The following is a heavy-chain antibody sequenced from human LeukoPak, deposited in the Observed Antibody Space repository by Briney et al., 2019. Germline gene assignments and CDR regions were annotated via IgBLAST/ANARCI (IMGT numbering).Heavy chain of an antibody. D-gene: IGHD3-16*02. CDR2: ISYDGSNK. J-gene: IGHJ4*02. CDR3: AKDLLSTDVYSPLDY. V-gene: IGHV3-30*18. CDR1: GFTFGSFG. Sequence: GGSLRLACAASGFTFGSFGMHWVRQAPGKGLEWVAVISYDGSNKYYADSVKGRFTISRDNSKNTLYLQMNSLRAEDTAVYYCAKDLLSTDVYSPLDYWGQGTLVTVSS.